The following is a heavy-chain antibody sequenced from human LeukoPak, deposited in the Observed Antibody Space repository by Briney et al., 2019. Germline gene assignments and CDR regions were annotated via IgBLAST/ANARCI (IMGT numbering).Heavy chain of an antibody. J-gene: IGHJ4*02. CDR2: IYHSGST. CDR3: ARQLGIAVAPVDY. V-gene: IGHV4-30-2*01. CDR1: GGSISSGGYS. D-gene: IGHD6-19*01. Sequence: PSQTLSLTCAVSGGSISSGGYSWSWIRQPPGKGLEWIGYIYHSGSTNYNPSLRSRVTISVDTSKNQFSLKLSSVTAADTAVYYCARQLGIAVAPVDYWGQGTLVTVSS.